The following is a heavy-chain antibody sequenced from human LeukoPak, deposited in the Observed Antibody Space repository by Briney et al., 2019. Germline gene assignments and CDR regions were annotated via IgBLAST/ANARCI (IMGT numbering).Heavy chain of an antibody. V-gene: IGHV6-1*01. CDR2: TYYRSKWYN. CDR1: GDSVSSNSAA. CDR3: ARSSTSWPTRPFDT. J-gene: IGHJ5*02. D-gene: IGHD2-2*01. Sequence: SQTLSLTCALSGDSVSSNSAASNSIRQSPSRGLEWLGRTYYRSKWYNDYAVSVKSRITINPDTSKHQFSLQLNSVTPEDTAVYYCARSSTSWPTRPFDTCGQGTLVTVSS.